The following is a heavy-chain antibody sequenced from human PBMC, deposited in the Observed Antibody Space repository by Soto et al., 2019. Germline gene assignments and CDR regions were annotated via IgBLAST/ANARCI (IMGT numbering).Heavy chain of an antibody. J-gene: IGHJ4*02. CDR3: ARDRDYGDYDS. CDR2: ISYTGNT. V-gene: IGHV4-59*01. D-gene: IGHD4-17*01. Sequence: WTWIRQPPGKGLEWLGCISYTGNTNYNPSLKSRVTISVDSSNNQFSLRLNSVTAADTALYYCARDRDYGDYDSWGQGTLVTGSS.